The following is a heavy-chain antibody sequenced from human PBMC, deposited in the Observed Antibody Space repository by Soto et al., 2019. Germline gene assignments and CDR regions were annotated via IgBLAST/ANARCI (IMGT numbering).Heavy chain of an antibody. CDR2: IYYSGST. V-gene: IGHV4-31*02. CDR3: ARGLDY. J-gene: IGHJ4*02. CDR1: GGSLSSGSYY. Sequence: TLSGKCIVSGGSLSSGSYYWSWIRQHPGKGLEWIGYIYYSGSTYYNPSLKSRVTISVDTSKNQFSLKLSSVTAADTAMYYCARGLDYWGQGTLVTVSS.